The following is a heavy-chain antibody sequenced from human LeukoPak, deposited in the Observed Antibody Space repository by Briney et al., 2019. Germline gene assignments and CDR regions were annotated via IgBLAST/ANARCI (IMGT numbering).Heavy chain of an antibody. J-gene: IGHJ4*02. CDR1: GYFITSGYY. CDR3: ARDRNGGVIDY. CDR2: FYHRSGTT. Sequence: SETLSLTCSVSGYFITSGYYWGWIRQPPGNGLEWIGSFYHRSGTTHYNPSLQSRVTISVDTSSNQFSLKLRSVTAADTAIYYCARDRNGGVIDYWGQGTLVTVSS. V-gene: IGHV4-38-2*02. D-gene: IGHD3-16*01.